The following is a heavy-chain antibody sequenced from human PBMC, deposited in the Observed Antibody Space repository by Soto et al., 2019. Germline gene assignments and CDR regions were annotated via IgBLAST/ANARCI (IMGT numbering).Heavy chain of an antibody. CDR2: ISAYNGNT. J-gene: IGHJ3*02. Sequence: ASVKVSCKASGYTFTSYGISWVRQAPGQGLEWMGWISAYNGNTNYAQKLQGRVTMTTDTSTSTAYMELRSLRSDDTAVYYCARDGVVVVVAATPNLGYDAFDIWGQGTMVTVSS. CDR1: GYTFTSYG. D-gene: IGHD2-15*01. V-gene: IGHV1-18*01. CDR3: ARDGVVVVVAATPNLGYDAFDI.